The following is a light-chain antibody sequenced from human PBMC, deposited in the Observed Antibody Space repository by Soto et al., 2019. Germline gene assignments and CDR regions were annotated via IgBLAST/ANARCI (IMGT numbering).Light chain of an antibody. CDR1: QSVSNY. CDR2: GAS. Sequence: EIVLTQSPATLSLSPGERATLSCRASQSVSNYLAWYQQKPGQAPRLLIYGASSRATGIPDRFGGSGSGADFTLTISRLEPEDFAVYYCQQYGSSPRTFGQGTKVDIK. J-gene: IGKJ1*01. CDR3: QQYGSSPRT. V-gene: IGKV3-20*01.